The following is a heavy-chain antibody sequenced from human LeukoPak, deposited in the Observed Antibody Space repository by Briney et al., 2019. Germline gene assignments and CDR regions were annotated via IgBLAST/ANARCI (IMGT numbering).Heavy chain of an antibody. CDR1: GGSISSSSYY. CDR2: IYYSGST. CDR3: ARGRDGYILYYFDY. Sequence: PSETLSLTCTVSGGSISSSSYYWGWIRQPPGKGLEWIGCIYYSGSTYYNPSLKSRVTISVDTSKNQFSLKLSSVTAADTAVYYCARGRDGYILYYFDYWGQGTLVTVSS. V-gene: IGHV4-39*07. J-gene: IGHJ4*02. D-gene: IGHD5-24*01.